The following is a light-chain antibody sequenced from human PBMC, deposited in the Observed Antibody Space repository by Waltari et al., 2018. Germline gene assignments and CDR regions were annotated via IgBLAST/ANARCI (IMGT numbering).Light chain of an antibody. J-gene: IGKJ1*01. CDR2: LGS. Sequence: DIVMTQSPLSLPVTPGEPASISYRSSQSLLHSNGYNYLDWYLQKPGQSPQLLIYLGSNRASGVPDRFSGSGAGTDVTLKISRVEAEDVGVYYCMQSLQALWTFGQGTKVEIK. CDR1: QSLLHSNGYNY. V-gene: IGKV2-28*01. CDR3: MQSLQALWT.